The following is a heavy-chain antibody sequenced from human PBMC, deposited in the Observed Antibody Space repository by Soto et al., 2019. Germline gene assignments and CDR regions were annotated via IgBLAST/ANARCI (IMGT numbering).Heavy chain of an antibody. Sequence: QVQLQESGPGLVKPSGTLSLTCAVSGGSISSSYWWSWVRQPPGKGLEWIGEIYHSGSTNYNPSLKSRVTRSVDKSKNQFSLKLSSVTAADTAVYYCARDGLRTYYYYGMDVWGQGTTVTVSS. CDR3: ARDGLRTYYYYGMDV. J-gene: IGHJ6*02. CDR2: IYHSGST. V-gene: IGHV4-4*02. D-gene: IGHD3-16*01. CDR1: GGSISSSYW.